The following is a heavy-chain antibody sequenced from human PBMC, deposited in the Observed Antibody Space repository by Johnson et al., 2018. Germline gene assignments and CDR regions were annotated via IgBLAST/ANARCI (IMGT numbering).Heavy chain of an antibody. CDR2: IRSKANRYAT. V-gene: IGHV3-73*01. CDR3: TSEGH. Sequence: VQLVESGGGLVQPGGSLKLSCAASGFTFSGSAMPWVRQASGTGLEWVGRIRSKANRYATAYAASVKGRFTISRDESKNTAYLQMNSLKTEDTAVYYCTSEGHWGQGTLVTVSS. J-gene: IGHJ1*01. CDR1: GFTFSGSA.